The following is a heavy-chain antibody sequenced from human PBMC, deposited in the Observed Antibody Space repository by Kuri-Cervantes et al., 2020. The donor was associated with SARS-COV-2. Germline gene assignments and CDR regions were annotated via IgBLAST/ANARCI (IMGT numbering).Heavy chain of an antibody. CDR2: IYSGGST. V-gene: IGHV3-53*01. CDR3: AREDRYGGNLNWFDP. D-gene: IGHD1-26*01. Sequence: GGSLRLSCAAPGFTVSSNYMSWVRQAPGKGLEWVSVIYSGGSTYYADSVQGRFTISRDNSKSTLYLQMNSLRVEDTAVYYCAREDRYGGNLNWFDPWGQGTLVTVSS. CDR1: GFTVSSNY. J-gene: IGHJ5*02.